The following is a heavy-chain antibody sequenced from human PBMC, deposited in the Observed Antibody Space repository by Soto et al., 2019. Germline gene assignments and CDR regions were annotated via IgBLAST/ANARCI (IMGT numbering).Heavy chain of an antibody. J-gene: IGHJ4*02. D-gene: IGHD3-10*01. V-gene: IGHV2-5*02. CDR1: GFSLSTSGVG. Sequence: SGPTLVNPTQTLTLTCTFSGFSLSTSGVGVGWIRQPPGKALEWLALIYWDDDKRYSPSLKSRLTITKDTSKNQVVLTMTNMEPVGRATYYCAHLSSGGYYGSWSYYPSSYFDYWGQGTLVTVSS. CDR3: AHLSSGGYYGSWSYYPSSYFDY. CDR2: IYWDDDK.